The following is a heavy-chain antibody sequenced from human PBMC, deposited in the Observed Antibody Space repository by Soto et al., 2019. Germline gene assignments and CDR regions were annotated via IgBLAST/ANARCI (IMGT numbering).Heavy chain of an antibody. CDR2: IYYSGST. Sequence: SETLSLTCTVSGRSISSVNYYWSWIRQPPGKGLEWIGYIYYSGSTYYNPSLQSRVTMSVDRSRNQFSLKLNSVTAADTAVYYCARVRREYDNSGPVDYWGQGTLVTSPQ. V-gene: IGHV4-30-4*01. CDR3: ARVRREYDNSGPVDY. D-gene: IGHD3-22*01. CDR1: GRSISSVNYY. J-gene: IGHJ4*02.